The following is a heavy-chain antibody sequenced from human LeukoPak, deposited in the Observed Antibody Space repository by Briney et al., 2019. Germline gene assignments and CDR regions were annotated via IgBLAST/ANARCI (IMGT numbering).Heavy chain of an antibody. CDR1: GYTFTSYY. D-gene: IGHD2-21*02. J-gene: IGHJ3*02. CDR2: INPSGGST. Sequence: ASAKVSCKASGYTFTSYYMHWVRQAPGQGLEWMGIINPSGGSTSYAQKFQGRVTMTRDTSTSTVYMELSSLRSEDTAVYYCARGPPGEYCGGDCSKGAFDIWGQGTMVTVSS. CDR3: ARGPPGEYCGGDCSKGAFDI. V-gene: IGHV1-46*01.